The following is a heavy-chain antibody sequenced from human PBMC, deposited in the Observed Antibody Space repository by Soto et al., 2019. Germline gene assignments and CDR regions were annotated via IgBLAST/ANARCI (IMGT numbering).Heavy chain of an antibody. CDR2: IYYSGST. J-gene: IGHJ4*02. Sequence: QLQLQESGPGLVKPSETLSLTCTVSGGSISSSRSYWGGIRQPPGKGLECIGSIYYSGSTYYSPSLKSRVTISVDTSKNQFSLKLSSVTAADTAVYYCARRGLVGATTFDYWGQGTLVTVSS. D-gene: IGHD1-26*01. V-gene: IGHV4-39*01. CDR3: ARRGLVGATTFDY. CDR1: GGSISSSRSY.